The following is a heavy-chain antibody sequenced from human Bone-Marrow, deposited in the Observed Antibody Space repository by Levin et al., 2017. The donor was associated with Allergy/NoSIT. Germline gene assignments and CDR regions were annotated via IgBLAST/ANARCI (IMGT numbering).Heavy chain of an antibody. CDR3: ARGGRYSYGNFDY. CDR2: INSDGSST. Sequence: GESLKISCAASGFTFSSYWMHWVRQAPGKGLVWVSRINSDGSSTSYADSVKGRFTISRDNAKNTLYLQMNSLRAEDTAVYYCARGGRYSYGNFDYWGQGTLVTVSS. CDR1: GFTFSSYW. D-gene: IGHD5-18*01. V-gene: IGHV3-74*01. J-gene: IGHJ4*02.